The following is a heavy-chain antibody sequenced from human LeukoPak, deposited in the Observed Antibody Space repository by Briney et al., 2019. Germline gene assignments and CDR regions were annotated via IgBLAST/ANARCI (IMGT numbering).Heavy chain of an antibody. J-gene: IGHJ4*02. CDR2: ISGSGGST. D-gene: IGHD6-19*01. CDR1: GFTFSSCA. Sequence: GGSLRLSCAASGFTFSSCAMSWVRQAPGKGLEWVSAISGSGGSTYYADSVKGRFTISRDNSKNTLYLQMNSLRAEDTAVYYCAKDPRPYSSGWYGWYYFDYWGQGTLVTVSS. CDR3: AKDPRPYSSGWYGWYYFDY. V-gene: IGHV3-23*01.